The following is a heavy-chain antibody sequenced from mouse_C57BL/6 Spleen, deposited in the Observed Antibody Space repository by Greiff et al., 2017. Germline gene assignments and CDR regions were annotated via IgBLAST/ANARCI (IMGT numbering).Heavy chain of an antibody. V-gene: IGHV1-63*01. CDR3: ARANWDPLYYFDY. CDR2: IYPGGGYT. CDR1: GYTFTNYW. J-gene: IGHJ2*01. Sequence: VKLQESGAELVRPGTSVKMSCKASGYTFTNYWIGWAKQRPGHGLEWIGDIYPGGGYTNYNEKFKGKATLTADKSSSTAYMQFSSLTSEDSAIYYCARANWDPLYYFDYWGQGTTLTVSS. D-gene: IGHD4-1*01.